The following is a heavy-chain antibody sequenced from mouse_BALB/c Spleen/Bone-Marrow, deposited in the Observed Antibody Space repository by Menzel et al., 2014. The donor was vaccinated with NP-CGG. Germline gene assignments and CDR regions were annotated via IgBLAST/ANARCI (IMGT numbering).Heavy chain of an antibody. Sequence: EVQVVESGGGLVKPGGSRKLSCAASGFTFSSFGIQWVRQAPEKGLEWVAYISSDSSTIYYAETVKGRFTISRDNPKNTQFLQMYNLMSEDTAMYYCARRGSNHEYFDVWGAGTTVTVSS. J-gene: IGHJ1*01. CDR1: GFTFSSFG. CDR2: ISSDSSTI. D-gene: IGHD1-1*01. V-gene: IGHV5-17*02. CDR3: ARRGSNHEYFDV.